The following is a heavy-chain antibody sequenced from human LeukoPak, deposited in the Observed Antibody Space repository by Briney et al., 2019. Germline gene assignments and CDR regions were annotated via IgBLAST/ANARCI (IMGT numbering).Heavy chain of an antibody. CDR3: ARSSSVVRGDYFDY. J-gene: IGHJ4*02. V-gene: IGHV4-39*01. CDR1: GGSISSSSYY. Sequence: SETLSLTCTVSGGSISSSSYYWGWIRQPPGKGLEWIGSIYYSGSTYYNPSLKGRVTISVDTSKNQFSLKLSSVTAADTAVYYCARSSSVVRGDYFDYWGQGTLVTVSS. CDR2: IYYSGST. D-gene: IGHD4-23*01.